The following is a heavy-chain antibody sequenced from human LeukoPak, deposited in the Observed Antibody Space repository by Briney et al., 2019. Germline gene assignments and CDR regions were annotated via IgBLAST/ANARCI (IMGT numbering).Heavy chain of an antibody. CDR2: LRGDGET. D-gene: IGHD3-16*01. J-gene: IGHJ4*02. V-gene: IGHV3-23*01. CDR1: GFIFRDYA. Sequence: GGSLRLSCVASGFIFRDYAMSWVRQTPAGGLEWVSSLRGDGETFYTDSVKGRFTLSRDHSRNAVYLQLSNLRVEDTAVYYCAKASWVSSADAVLWGQGTLVTVS. CDR3: AKASWVSSADAVL.